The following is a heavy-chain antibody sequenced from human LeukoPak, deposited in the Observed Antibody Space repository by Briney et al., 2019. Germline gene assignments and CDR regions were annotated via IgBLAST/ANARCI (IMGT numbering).Heavy chain of an antibody. Sequence: SETLSLTCTVSGDSIGSYSWSWIRQPPGKALEWIGYIFFSGSTNYNPSLKSRVTISVDTSKNQFSLMLSSVTAADTAVYYCSRDPGNLYGSSAFYFDYWGQGTLVTVSS. CDR3: SRDPGNLYGSSAFYFDY. V-gene: IGHV4-59*01. CDR1: GDSIGSYS. J-gene: IGHJ4*02. D-gene: IGHD3-10*01. CDR2: IFFSGST.